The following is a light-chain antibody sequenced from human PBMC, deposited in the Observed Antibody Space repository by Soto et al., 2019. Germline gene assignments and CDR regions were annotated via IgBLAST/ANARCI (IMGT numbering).Light chain of an antibody. Sequence: NFMLTQPHSVSESPGKTVTISCTGSSGSIASNYVQWYQQRPGSAPTTVIYEDNQRPSGVPDRFSGSIDSSSNSASLTISXXXXXXXAXYYCQSYDSSSVVFGGGTKVTVL. CDR1: SGSIASNY. V-gene: IGLV6-57*02. CDR2: EDN. J-gene: IGLJ2*01. CDR3: QSYDSSSVV.